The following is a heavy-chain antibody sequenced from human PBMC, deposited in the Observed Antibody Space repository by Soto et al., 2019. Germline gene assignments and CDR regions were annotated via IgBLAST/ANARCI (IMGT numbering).Heavy chain of an antibody. CDR1: GFTFDDYG. CDR3: AKDNRGYDNDAFNL. J-gene: IGHJ3*01. CDR2: ITWNSGSV. Sequence: EVQLVESGGGLVQPGRSLRLSCVASGFTFDDYGLHWVRQTPEKGLEWVSSITWNSGSVFYADSVKCRFTISRDNAKNSLYLQMNGLRFEDTALYYCAKDNRGYDNDAFNLWGQGTMVTVSS. D-gene: IGHD5-12*01. V-gene: IGHV3-9*01.